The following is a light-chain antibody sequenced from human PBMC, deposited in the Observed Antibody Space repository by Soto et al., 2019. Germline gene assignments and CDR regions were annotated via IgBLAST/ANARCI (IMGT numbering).Light chain of an antibody. CDR2: DAS. CDR1: QSVSSN. J-gene: IGKJ1*01. Sequence: ETVLTQSPATLSLSPGEGATLSCRASQSVSSNLAWYQQKPGQAPRLPIYDASDRATGIPARFSGSGSGTDFTLTISSLEPEDFAVYYCQQRRNWPRTFGQGTKVEVK. V-gene: IGKV3-11*01. CDR3: QQRRNWPRT.